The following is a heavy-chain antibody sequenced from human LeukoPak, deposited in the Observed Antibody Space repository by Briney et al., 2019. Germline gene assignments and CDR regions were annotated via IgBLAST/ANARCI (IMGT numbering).Heavy chain of an antibody. CDR3: AKDEYSSSFFDY. V-gene: IGHV3-23*01. Sequence: PGGSLRLSCAASGFTFSSYAMSWVRQAPGKGLEWVSAISGSGGSTYYADSVKGRFTISRDNSKNTLYLQMNSLRAEDTAVYFCAKDEYSSSFFDYWGQGTLVTVSS. CDR1: GFTFSSYA. J-gene: IGHJ4*02. CDR2: ISGSGGST. D-gene: IGHD6-13*01.